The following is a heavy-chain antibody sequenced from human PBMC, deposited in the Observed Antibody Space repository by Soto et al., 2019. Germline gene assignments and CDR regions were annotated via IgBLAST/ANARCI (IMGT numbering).Heavy chain of an antibody. D-gene: IGHD6-19*01. Sequence: SETLSLTCIVSGGSINGYYWSWIRQFPGKGLEWIGYMYSSVSPNYIYSSGSSNYNPSLKSRVTISVDRSKNQFSLRLASVTAADTAVYYCAREQAVAGNDYFDYWGRGTLVTVSS. CDR1: GGSINGYY. CDR2: MYSSVSPNYIYSSGSS. CDR3: AREQAVAGNDYFDY. V-gene: IGHV4-59*01. J-gene: IGHJ4*02.